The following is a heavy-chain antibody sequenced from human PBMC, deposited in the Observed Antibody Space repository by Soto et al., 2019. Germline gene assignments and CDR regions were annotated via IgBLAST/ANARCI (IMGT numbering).Heavy chain of an antibody. CDR2: MYNTGST. D-gene: IGHD2-21*02. V-gene: IGHV4-59*01. CDR1: GGSISGFY. CDR3: ARDLWGYCGTDCYPLDV. Sequence: SETLSLTSTVSGGSISGFYWGWIRQPPGKGLEWIGYMYNTGSTVYNPSFKSRVTISVDTSKNQFSLKLNSVTAADTAVYYCARDLWGYCGTDCYPLDVWGQGTTVTVSS. J-gene: IGHJ6*02.